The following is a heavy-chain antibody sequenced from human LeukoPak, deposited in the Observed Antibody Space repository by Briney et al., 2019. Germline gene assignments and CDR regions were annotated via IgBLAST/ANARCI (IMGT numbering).Heavy chain of an antibody. V-gene: IGHV3-74*01. J-gene: IGHJ5*02. D-gene: IGHD1-7*01. CDR1: GFTFSSHW. Sequence: PGGSLRLSCAASGFTFSSHWMHWVRQAPGKGLVWVSRINSDGSITTYADSVKGRFTISRDNAKNTLYLQMNSLRAEDTAVYYCARGDWNSNWFDPWGQGTLVTVSS. CDR3: ARGDWNSNWFDP. CDR2: INSDGSIT.